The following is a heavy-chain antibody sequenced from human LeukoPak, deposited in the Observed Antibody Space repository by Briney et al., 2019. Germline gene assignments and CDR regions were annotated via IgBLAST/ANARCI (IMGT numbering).Heavy chain of an antibody. CDR1: GFTFDDYG. J-gene: IGHJ4*02. D-gene: IGHD3-9*01. V-gene: IGHV3-20*04. Sequence: GGSLRLSCAASGFTFDDYGMSWVRQAPGKGLEWVSGINWNGGSTGYADSVKGRFTISRDNAKNSLYLQMNSLRAEDTALYYCARGPRVLRYFDWLSPHFDYWGQGTLVTVSS. CDR3: ARGPRVLRYFDWLSPHFDY. CDR2: INWNGGST.